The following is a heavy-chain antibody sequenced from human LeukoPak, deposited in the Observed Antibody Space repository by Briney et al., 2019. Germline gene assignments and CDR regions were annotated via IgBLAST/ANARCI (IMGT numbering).Heavy chain of an antibody. Sequence: GGSLRLSCAASGFTFSSYSMNWVRQAPGKGLEWVSSISTSSSYIYYADSVKGRFTISRDNAKNSLYLQMNSLRAEDTAVYYCARESNWNYVDFDYWGQGTLVTVSS. J-gene: IGHJ4*02. D-gene: IGHD1-7*01. CDR3: ARESNWNYVDFDY. CDR2: ISTSSSYI. V-gene: IGHV3-21*01. CDR1: GFTFSSYS.